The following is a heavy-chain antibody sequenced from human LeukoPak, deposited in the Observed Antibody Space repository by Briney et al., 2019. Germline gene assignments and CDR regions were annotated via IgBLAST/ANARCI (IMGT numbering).Heavy chain of an antibody. D-gene: IGHD3-9*01. CDR1: GFTFSWYS. CDR3: ARSYYDILTGPPYFDY. V-gene: IGHV3-48*01. Sequence: GGSLRLSCAASGFTFSWYSMNWVRQAPGKGLEWVSYISGSSSTIYYADSVKGRFTISRDNAKNSLYLQMNSLRAEDTAVYYCARSYYDILTGPPYFDYWGQGSLVTVSS. J-gene: IGHJ4*02. CDR2: ISGSSSTI.